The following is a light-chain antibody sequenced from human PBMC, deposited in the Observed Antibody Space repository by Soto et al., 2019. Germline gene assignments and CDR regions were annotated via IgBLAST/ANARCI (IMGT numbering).Light chain of an antibody. J-gene: IGLJ1*01. V-gene: IGLV2-23*02. CDR2: EVS. CDR1: SSDVGSYHL. Sequence: QSVLTQPASVSGSPGQSITISCTGTSSDVGSYHLVSWYQQHPGKAPKLIIYEVSKRPSGVSTRFSGSKSGNTASLTISGIQAEDEADYYCCSYAGSRTYVFGTGTKVTVL. CDR3: CSYAGSRTYV.